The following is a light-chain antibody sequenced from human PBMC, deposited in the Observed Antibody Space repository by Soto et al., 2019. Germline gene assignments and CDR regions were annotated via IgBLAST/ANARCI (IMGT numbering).Light chain of an antibody. CDR2: GAS. CDR1: QSVNRRY. CDR3: QQYGSSPYT. Sequence: EIVLTQSPATLSLSPGERATLSCRASQSVNRRYLAWYQQQPGQAPMLLIYGASSRATGIPDRFSGTGSGTDFALIINILEPEDFAVYYWQQYGSSPYTFGLGTKLEIK. J-gene: IGKJ2*01. V-gene: IGKV3-20*01.